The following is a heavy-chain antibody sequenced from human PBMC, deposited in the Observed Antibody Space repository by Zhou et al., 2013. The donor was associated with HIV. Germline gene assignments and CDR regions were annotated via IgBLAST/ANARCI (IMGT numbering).Heavy chain of an antibody. CDR3: ARRGTWGDRFNVIRGGLDV. CDR2: INPSTSHT. J-gene: IGHJ6*02. V-gene: IGHV1-8*01. Sequence: QVQLEQSGAEVKKPGASVKVSCKASGYTLTTSDLHWVRQASGQGLEWMGWINPSTSHTTYAQNFQGRVTMTRNISINTAYMELNSLRSEDTAVYYCARRGTWGDRFNVIRGGLDVWGQGTTVTVSS. D-gene: IGHD1-1*01. CDR1: GYTLTTSD.